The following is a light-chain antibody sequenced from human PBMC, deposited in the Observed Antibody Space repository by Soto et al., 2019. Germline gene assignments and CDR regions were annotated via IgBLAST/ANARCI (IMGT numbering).Light chain of an antibody. V-gene: IGLV1-44*01. CDR1: SSNIGSNT. J-gene: IGLJ1*01. CDR3: AAWDDSLNGREV. CDR2: SNN. Sequence: QSVLTQPPSASGTPGQRVTISCSGSSSNIGSNTVNWYQQLPGAAPKLLIYSNNQRPSGVPARFSGSKSGTSAALAISGLQSEDDADYYCAAWDDSLNGREVFGTGTQLTVL.